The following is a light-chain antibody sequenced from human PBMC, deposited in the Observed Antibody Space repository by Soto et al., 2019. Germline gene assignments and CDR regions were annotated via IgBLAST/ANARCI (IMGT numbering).Light chain of an antibody. Sequence: QSALTQPASVSGSPGQSITISCTGTSSDVGGYNYVSWYQQHPGKAPKLVISDVSNRPSGVSIRFSGSKSGNTASLTISGLQAEDEADYYCSSYTRTGTYVFGTGTKLTVL. V-gene: IGLV2-14*01. CDR2: DVS. J-gene: IGLJ1*01. CDR3: SSYTRTGTYV. CDR1: SSDVGGYNY.